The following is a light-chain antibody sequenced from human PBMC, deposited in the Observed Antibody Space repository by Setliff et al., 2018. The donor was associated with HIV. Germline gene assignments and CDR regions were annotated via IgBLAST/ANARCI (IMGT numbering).Light chain of an antibody. J-gene: IGLJ1*01. V-gene: IGLV1-44*01. CDR2: DNY. CDR1: SSNIGVNV. CDR3: AVWDNGLKGEV. Sequence: SVLTQPPSASATPGQRVVISCSGGSSNIGVNVVNWYQHLPGTSPKLLIHDNYQRPSGVPDRFSGSKSGSSGSLAISGLQSEDEADYYCAVWDNGLKGEVFGTGTKGTV.